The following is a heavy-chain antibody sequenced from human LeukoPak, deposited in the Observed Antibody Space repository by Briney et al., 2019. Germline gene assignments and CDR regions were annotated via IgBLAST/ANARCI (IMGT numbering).Heavy chain of an antibody. CDR1: GFTFSSYE. J-gene: IGHJ4*02. V-gene: IGHV3-48*03. Sequence: QPGGSLRLSCAASGFTFSSYEMNWVRQAPGKGLEWVSYISSSGSTIYYADSVKGRFTISRDNAKNSLYLQMNSLRAEDTAVYYCARDFPDWSGYYIFDYWGQGTLVTVSS. CDR3: ARDFPDWSGYYIFDY. D-gene: IGHD3-3*01. CDR2: ISSSGSTI.